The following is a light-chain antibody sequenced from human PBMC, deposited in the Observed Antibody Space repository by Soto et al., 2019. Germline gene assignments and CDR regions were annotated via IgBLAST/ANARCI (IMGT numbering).Light chain of an antibody. J-gene: IGKJ3*01. CDR1: QSVTRNY. V-gene: IGKV3-20*01. CDR3: QQHFGAPFT. CDR2: DAS. Sequence: EIVLTQSPGTLSLSPGERATLSCRASQSVTRNYLAWYQQKPGQAPRLLIHDASSRASGIPDRFTGSGSGTNFTLTISRREPEDFAVYYCQQHFGAPFTFGPGTIVDIK.